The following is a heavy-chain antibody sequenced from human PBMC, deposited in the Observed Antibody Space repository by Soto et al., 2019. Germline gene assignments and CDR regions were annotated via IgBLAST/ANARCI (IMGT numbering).Heavy chain of an antibody. D-gene: IGHD6-13*01. CDR1: GYSFTSYW. Sequence: PGESLKISCKGSGYSFTSYWISWVRQMPGKGLDWMGRIDPSDSYTNYSPSFQGHVTISADKSISTAYLQWSSLKASDTAMYYCASGLAAAGILLRPLDAFDIWGQGTMVTVSS. CDR2: IDPSDSYT. V-gene: IGHV5-10-1*01. J-gene: IGHJ3*02. CDR3: ASGLAAAGILLRPLDAFDI.